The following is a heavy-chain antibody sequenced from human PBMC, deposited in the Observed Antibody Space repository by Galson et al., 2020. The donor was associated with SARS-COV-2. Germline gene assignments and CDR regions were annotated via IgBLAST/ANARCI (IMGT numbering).Heavy chain of an antibody. Sequence: ASVKVSCKASGYTFTGYYMHWVRQAPGQGLESMGWINPKSGGTNYAQKFQGRVTMTRDTSISIAYMELSRLRSDDTAVYYCARDGTAMVTNGFDIWGQGTMVTVSS. CDR1: GYTFTGYY. V-gene: IGHV1-2*02. CDR2: INPKSGGT. J-gene: IGHJ3*02. CDR3: ARDGTAMVTNGFDI. D-gene: IGHD5-18*01.